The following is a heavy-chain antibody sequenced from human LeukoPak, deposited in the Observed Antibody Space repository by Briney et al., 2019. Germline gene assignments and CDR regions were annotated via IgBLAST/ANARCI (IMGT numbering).Heavy chain of an antibody. CDR2: IYYSGST. D-gene: IGHD3-3*01. CDR1: GGSISSGDYY. CDR3: ARYRATSTIFGFDI. V-gene: IGHV4-30-4*01. J-gene: IGHJ3*02. Sequence: PSETLSLTCTVSGGSISSGDYYWSWIRQPPGKGLEWIGYIYYSGSTYYNPSLKSQFTISVDTSKNQFSLKLSSVTAADTAVYYCARYRATSTIFGFDIWGQGTMVTVSS.